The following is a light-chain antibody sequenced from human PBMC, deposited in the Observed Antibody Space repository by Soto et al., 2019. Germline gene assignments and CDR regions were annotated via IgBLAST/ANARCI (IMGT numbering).Light chain of an antibody. CDR1: VLAKKY. Sequence: SYELTQPSSVSVSPGQTARITCSGDVLAKKYARWFQQKPGQAPVLLIYKDSERPSGIPERFSGSSSGTTATLTIGGAQVEDEADYYCYSAADNNLVFGGGTKLTVL. CDR3: YSAADNNLV. J-gene: IGLJ2*01. CDR2: KDS. V-gene: IGLV3-27*01.